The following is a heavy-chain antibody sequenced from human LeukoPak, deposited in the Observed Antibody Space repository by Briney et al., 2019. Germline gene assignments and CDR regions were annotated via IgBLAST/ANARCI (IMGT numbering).Heavy chain of an antibody. J-gene: IGHJ4*02. CDR3: ARVGHSSSSDY. Sequence: KASETLSLTCTVSGGSTSSGNYYWGWIRQPPGKGLEWIGGISSSGNTYYNPSLKSRITISIDTSKNHFSLKLSSVTAADTAVYYCARVGHSSSSDYWGQGTLVTVSS. D-gene: IGHD6-6*01. CDR2: ISSSGNT. CDR1: GGSTSSGNYY. V-gene: IGHV4-39*07.